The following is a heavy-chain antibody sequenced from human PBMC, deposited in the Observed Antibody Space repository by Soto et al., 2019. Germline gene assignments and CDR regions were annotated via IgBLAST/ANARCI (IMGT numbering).Heavy chain of an antibody. J-gene: IGHJ4*02. V-gene: IGHV4-34*01. D-gene: IGHD1-26*01. CDR1: GGSFSGYY. Sequence: QVQLQQWGAGLLKPSETLSLTCAVYGGSFSGYYWSWIHQPPGKGLEWIGEINHSGSTNYNPSLKSRVTISVDTSKNQFSLKLSSVTAADTAVYYCARGKVGPLDYWGQGTLVTVSS. CDR2: INHSGST. CDR3: ARGKVGPLDY.